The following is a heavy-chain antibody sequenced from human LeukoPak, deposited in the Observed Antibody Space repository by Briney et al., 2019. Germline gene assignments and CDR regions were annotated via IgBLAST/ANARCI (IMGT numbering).Heavy chain of an antibody. CDR3: AKDLGQDYGSGSYGSY. J-gene: IGHJ4*02. CDR1: GFTFSSYG. CDR2: ISYDGSNK. Sequence: GGSLRLSCAASGFTFSSYGMHWVRQAPGKGLEWVAVISYDGSNKYYADSVKGRFTISRDNSKNTLYLQMNSLRAEDTAVYYCAKDLGQDYGSGSYGSYWGQGTLVTVSS. D-gene: IGHD3-10*01. V-gene: IGHV3-30*18.